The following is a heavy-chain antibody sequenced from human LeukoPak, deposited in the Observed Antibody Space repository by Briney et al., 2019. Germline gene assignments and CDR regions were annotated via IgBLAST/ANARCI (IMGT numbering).Heavy chain of an antibody. CDR1: GFNFSTYA. D-gene: IGHD5-18*01. J-gene: IGHJ4*02. V-gene: IGHV3-23*01. CDR3: VKTRGYSYGYTGDY. Sequence: GGSLRLSCAASGFNFSTYAMNWVRQAPGKGLEWVSTISGGGDRTYYADFVKGRFTVSRDNSKNTVYLQMSTLRAEDTAIHYCVKTRGYSYGYTGDYWGQGTLVTVSS. CDR2: ISGGGDRT.